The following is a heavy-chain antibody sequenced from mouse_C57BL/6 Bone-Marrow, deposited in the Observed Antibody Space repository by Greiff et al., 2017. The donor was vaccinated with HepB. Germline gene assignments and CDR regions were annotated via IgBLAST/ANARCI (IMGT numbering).Heavy chain of an antibody. J-gene: IGHJ1*03. V-gene: IGHV1-69*01. CDR2: IDPSDSYT. CDR1: GYTFTSYW. CDR3: AMRYDYDDPYWYFDV. Sequence: QVQLKQPGAELVMPGASVKLSCKASGYTFTSYWMHWVKQRPGQGLEWIGEIDPSDSYTNYNQKFKGKSTLTVDKSSSTAYMQLSSLTSEDSAVYYCAMRYDYDDPYWYFDVWGTGTTVTVSS. D-gene: IGHD2-4*01.